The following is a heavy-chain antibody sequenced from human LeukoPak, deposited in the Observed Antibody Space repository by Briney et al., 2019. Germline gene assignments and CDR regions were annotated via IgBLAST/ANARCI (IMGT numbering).Heavy chain of an antibody. CDR3: ARDIVVVTAMSWFDP. V-gene: IGHV3-74*01. J-gene: IGHJ5*02. Sequence: PGGSLRLSCAASGFTFSSYWMHWVRKAPGERVVWVSRINSDGSSTSYADSVKGRFTISRDNAKNTLYLQMNSLRAEDTAVYYCARDIVVVTAMSWFDPWGQGTLVTVSS. CDR1: GFTFSSYW. D-gene: IGHD2-21*02. CDR2: INSDGSST.